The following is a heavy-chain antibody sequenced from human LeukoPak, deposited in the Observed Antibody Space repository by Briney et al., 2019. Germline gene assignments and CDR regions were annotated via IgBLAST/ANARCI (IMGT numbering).Heavy chain of an antibody. D-gene: IGHD5-24*01. Sequence: PGGSLRLSCAASGFTFSNAWMSWVRQAPGKGLEWVGRIKSKTDGGTTDYAAPVKGRFTISRDDSKNTLYLQMNSLKTEDTAVYYCTTDYTRRDGYTPVGGQGTLVTVSS. J-gene: IGHJ4*02. CDR1: GFTFSNAW. V-gene: IGHV3-15*01. CDR3: TTDYTRRDGYTPV. CDR2: IKSKTDGGTT.